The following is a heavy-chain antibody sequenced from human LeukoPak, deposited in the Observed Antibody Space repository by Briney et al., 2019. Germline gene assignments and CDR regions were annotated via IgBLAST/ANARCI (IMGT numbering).Heavy chain of an antibody. D-gene: IGHD3-16*02. V-gene: IGHV3-48*03. CDR2: ISSSGTTI. CDR3: ARVYYDHVWGSYRHFDY. Sequence: GGSLRLSCAASGFTFSSYAVNWVRQAPGKGLEWVSYISSSGTTIYYADSLKGRFTISRDNAKNSLYLQMNSLRAEDTAVYYCARVYYDHVWGSYRHFDYWGQGTLVTVSS. J-gene: IGHJ4*02. CDR1: GFTFSSYA.